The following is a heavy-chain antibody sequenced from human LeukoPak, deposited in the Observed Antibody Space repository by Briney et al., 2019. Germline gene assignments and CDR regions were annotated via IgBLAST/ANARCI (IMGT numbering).Heavy chain of an antibody. CDR3: ARGRGYGLYYYYYGMDV. CDR1: GGSISSYY. Sequence: SETLSLTCTVSGGSISSYYWSWIRQPAGKGLDWIGRIYTSGSTNYNPSLKSRVTMSVDTSKNQFSLKLSSVTAADTAVYYCARGRGYGLYYYYYGMDVWGQGTTVTVSS. J-gene: IGHJ6*02. CDR2: IYTSGST. V-gene: IGHV4-4*07. D-gene: IGHD5-18*01.